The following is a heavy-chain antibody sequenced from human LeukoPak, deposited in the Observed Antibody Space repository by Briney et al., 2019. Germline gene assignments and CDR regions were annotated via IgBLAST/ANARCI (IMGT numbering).Heavy chain of an antibody. V-gene: IGHV1-69*04. Sequence: SVKVSCKAFGGTFSSYAISWVRQAPGQGLEWMGRIIPIFGIANYAQKFQGRVTITADKSTSTAYMELSSLRSEDTAVYYCARGGGMAAAGTDYFDYWGQGTLVTVSS. CDR2: IIPIFGIA. CDR1: GGTFSSYA. CDR3: ARGGGMAAAGTDYFDY. D-gene: IGHD6-13*01. J-gene: IGHJ4*02.